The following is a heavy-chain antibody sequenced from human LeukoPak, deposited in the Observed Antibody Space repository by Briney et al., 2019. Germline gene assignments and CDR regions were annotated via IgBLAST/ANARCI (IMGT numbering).Heavy chain of an antibody. V-gene: IGHV3-48*03. Sequence: GGSLRLSCAASGFTFSSYEMNWVRQAPGKGLEWVSYISSSGSTIYYADSVKGRFTISRDNAKNSLYLQMNSLRAEDTAVYYCARDPAEYSSSWLSFSVRHAEKYYYMDVWGKGTTVTVSS. CDR2: ISSSGSTI. CDR1: GFTFSSYE. CDR3: ARDPAEYSSSWLSFSVRHAEKYYYMDV. J-gene: IGHJ6*03. D-gene: IGHD6-13*01.